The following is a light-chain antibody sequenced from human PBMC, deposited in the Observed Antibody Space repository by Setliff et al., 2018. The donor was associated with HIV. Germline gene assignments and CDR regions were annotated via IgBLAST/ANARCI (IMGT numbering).Light chain of an antibody. J-gene: IGLJ1*01. CDR2: VNS. V-gene: IGLV1-40*01. CDR3: QSYDSNLSGV. CDR1: RSNIGAGYD. Sequence: QSALAQPPSVSGAPGQRVTISCTGDRSNIGAGYDVHWYQQLPGAAPKLLIYVNSNRPSGVPDRFSGSKSGTSASLAITGLQAEDEADYYCQSYDSNLSGVFGTGTKATVL.